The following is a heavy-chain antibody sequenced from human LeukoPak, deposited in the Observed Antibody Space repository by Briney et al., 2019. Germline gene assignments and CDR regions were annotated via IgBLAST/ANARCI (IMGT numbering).Heavy chain of an antibody. Sequence: ASVKVSCKDSGYTFTSYGISWVRQAPGQGLEWMGWIRFYNGNTNYAQKLQGRVTMTTDTSTSTAYMELRSLRSDDTAVYYCARDGVVVVPAATNWFDPWGQGTLVTVSS. V-gene: IGHV1-18*01. CDR3: ARDGVVVVPAATNWFDP. D-gene: IGHD2-2*01. J-gene: IGHJ5*02. CDR2: IRFYNGNT. CDR1: GYTFTSYG.